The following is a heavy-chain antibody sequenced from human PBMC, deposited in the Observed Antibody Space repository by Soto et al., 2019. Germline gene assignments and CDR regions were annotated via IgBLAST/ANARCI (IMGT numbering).Heavy chain of an antibody. CDR3: ARGPIGDAAMVTNYFDY. CDR2: LSYDGNNI. V-gene: IGHV3-30-3*01. CDR1: GFTFSNYA. Sequence: QVQLVESGGGVVQPGRSLRLSCAASGFTFSNYAIHWVRQAPGKGLEWVAVLSYDGNNIHYADSVKGRFTVSRDNSKNTLFLQMIRLRTEDTVVYYCARGPIGDAAMVTNYFDYWGQRTLVTVSS. D-gene: IGHD5-18*01. J-gene: IGHJ4*02.